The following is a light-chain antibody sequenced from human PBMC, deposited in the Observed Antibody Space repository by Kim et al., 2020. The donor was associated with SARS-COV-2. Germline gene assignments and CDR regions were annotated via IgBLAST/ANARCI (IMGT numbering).Light chain of an antibody. J-gene: IGKJ3*01. CDR1: QSVSSN. CDR3: QQYNNWPFT. V-gene: IGKV3-15*01. Sequence: VSPGESAILSCRASQSVSSNLAWYQQKPGQAPRLLIYGASTRATGIPARFSGSGSGTEFTLTISSLQSEDFAVYYCQQYNNWPFTFGPGTKVDIK. CDR2: GAS.